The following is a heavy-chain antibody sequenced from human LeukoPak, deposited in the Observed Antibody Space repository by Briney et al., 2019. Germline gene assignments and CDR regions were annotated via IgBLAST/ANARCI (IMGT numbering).Heavy chain of an antibody. V-gene: IGHV1-18*01. CDR1: GYTFTSYG. D-gene: IGHD3-10*01. Sequence: ALVKVSCKASGYTFTSYGISWVRQAPGQGLEWMGWISAYNGNTNYAQKLQGRVTMTTDTSTSTAYMELRSLRSDDTAVYYCARVGSGSYIPLPNSGVDYWGQGTLVTVSS. J-gene: IGHJ4*02. CDR2: ISAYNGNT. CDR3: ARVGSGSYIPLPNSGVDY.